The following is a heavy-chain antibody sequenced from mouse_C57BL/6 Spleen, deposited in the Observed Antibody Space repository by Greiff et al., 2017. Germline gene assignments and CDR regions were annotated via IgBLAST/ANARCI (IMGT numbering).Heavy chain of an antibody. CDR1: GYTFTSYG. Sequence: QVQLQQSGAELTRPGASVKLSCKASGYTFTSYGISWVKQRTGQGLEWIGEIYPRSGNTYYNEKFKGKATLSADKSSSTAYMALRSLTSEDSAVYFCAREETYYSNYGDFDVWGTGTTVTVSS. V-gene: IGHV1-81*01. J-gene: IGHJ1*03. CDR3: AREETYYSNYGDFDV. D-gene: IGHD2-5*01. CDR2: IYPRSGNT.